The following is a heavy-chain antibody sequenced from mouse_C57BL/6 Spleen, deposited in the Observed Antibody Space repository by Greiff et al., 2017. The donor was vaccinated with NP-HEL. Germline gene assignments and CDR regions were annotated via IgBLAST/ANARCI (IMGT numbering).Heavy chain of an antibody. J-gene: IGHJ4*01. CDR3: ARGGLGPPYYAMDY. Sequence: QVQLQQSGAELVKPGASVKISCKASGYAFSSYWMNWVKQRPGKGLEWIGQIYPGDGDTNYNGKFKGKATLTADKSSSTAYMQLSSLTSEDSAVYFCARGGLGPPYYAMDYWGQGTSVTVSS. CDR1: GYAFSSYW. V-gene: IGHV1-80*01. CDR2: IYPGDGDT. D-gene: IGHD4-1*01.